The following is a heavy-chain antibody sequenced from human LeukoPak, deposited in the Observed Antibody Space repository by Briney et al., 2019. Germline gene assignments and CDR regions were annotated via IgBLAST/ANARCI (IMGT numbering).Heavy chain of an antibody. CDR2: IYYSGST. CDR3: ARDRGIMITFGGVIVREAFDI. D-gene: IGHD3-16*02. J-gene: IGHJ3*02. CDR1: GGSISSYY. V-gene: IGHV4-59*01. Sequence: SETLSLTCTVSGGSISSYYWSWIRQPPGKGLEWIGYIYYSGSTNYNPPLKSRVTISVDTSKNQFSLKLSSVTAADTAVYYCARDRGIMITFGGVIVREAFDIWGQGTMVTVSS.